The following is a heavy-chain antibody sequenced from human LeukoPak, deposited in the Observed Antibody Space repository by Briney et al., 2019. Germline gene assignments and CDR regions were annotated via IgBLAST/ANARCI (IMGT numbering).Heavy chain of an antibody. CDR3: ARSVGWLRADYFDY. CDR2: ISSSSSII. D-gene: IGHD5-12*01. Sequence: GGSLRLSCAASGFTFSSYSINWVRQAPGKGLEWVSYISSSSSIIYYADSVKGRFTISRDNAKNSLYLQMNSLRAEDTAVYYCARSVGWLRADYFDYWGQGTLVTVSS. J-gene: IGHJ4*02. V-gene: IGHV3-48*04. CDR1: GFTFSSYS.